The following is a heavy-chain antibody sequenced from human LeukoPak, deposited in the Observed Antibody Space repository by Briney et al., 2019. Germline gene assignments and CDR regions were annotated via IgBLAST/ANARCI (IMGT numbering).Heavy chain of an antibody. CDR2: IIPIFGIA. D-gene: IGHD3-22*01. CDR1: GGTFSSYA. V-gene: IGHV1-69*04. Sequence: GASVKVSCKASGGTFSSYAISWVRQAPGQGLEWMGRIIPIFGIANYAQKFQGRVTITADKSTSTAYMELSSLRAEDTAVYCGASYDSSGYYWSWWGQGTLVTVSS. J-gene: IGHJ4*02. CDR3: ASYDSSGYYWSW.